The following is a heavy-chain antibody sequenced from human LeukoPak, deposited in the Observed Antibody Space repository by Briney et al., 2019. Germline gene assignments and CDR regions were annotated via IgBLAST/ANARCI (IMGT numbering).Heavy chain of an antibody. V-gene: IGHV3-66*02. Sequence: GGSLRLSCAASGFTVANDRMSWVRQAPGKGLEWVSTVYGGGNTAYADSVKGRFTISRDISTDTLWLQMDSLRTEDTAVYYCAKGPLRGTAAAIDYWGQGTLVTVSS. D-gene: IGHD2-2*01. J-gene: IGHJ4*02. CDR2: VYGGGNT. CDR3: AKGPLRGTAAAIDY. CDR1: GFTVANDR.